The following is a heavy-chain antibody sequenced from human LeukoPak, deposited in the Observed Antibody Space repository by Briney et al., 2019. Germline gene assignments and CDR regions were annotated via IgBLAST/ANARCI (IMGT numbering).Heavy chain of an antibody. Sequence: GASVKVSCKASGGAFSSYAISWVRQAPGQGLEWMGGIIPIFGTANYAQKFQGRVTITADESTSTAYMELSSLRSEDTAVYYCARDNGDCSSTSCETVDVWGKGTTVTVSS. CDR2: IIPIFGTA. CDR3: ARDNGDCSSTSCETVDV. V-gene: IGHV1-69*13. J-gene: IGHJ6*04. CDR1: GGAFSSYA. D-gene: IGHD2-2*03.